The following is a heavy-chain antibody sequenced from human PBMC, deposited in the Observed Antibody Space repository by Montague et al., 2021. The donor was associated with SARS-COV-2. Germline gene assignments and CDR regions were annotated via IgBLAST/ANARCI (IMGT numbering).Heavy chain of an antibody. CDR1: GFTFSSYS. V-gene: IGHV3-21*01. J-gene: IGHJ4*02. D-gene: IGHD1-26*01. CDR3: ARDRVEIVGAAGFDY. CDR2: ISSSSSYI. Sequence: SLRLSCAASGFTFSSYSMNWVRQAPGKGLEWVSSISSSSSYIYYADSVKGRFTISRDNAKNSLYLQMNSLRAEDTAVYYCARDRVEIVGAAGFDYWGQGTLATVSS.